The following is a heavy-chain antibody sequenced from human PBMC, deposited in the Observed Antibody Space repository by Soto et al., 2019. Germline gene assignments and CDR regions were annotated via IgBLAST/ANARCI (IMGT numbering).Heavy chain of an antibody. D-gene: IGHD3-9*01. J-gene: IGHJ4*02. CDR1: GGTFSSYT. Sequence: QVQLVQSGAEVKKPGSSVKVSCKASGGTFSSYTISWVRQAPGQGLEWMGRIIPILGIANYAQKFQGRVTITADKSTSTAYMELSSLRSEDTAVYYCASITTAPGRYYDILTGYLQEDYWGQGTLVTVSS. CDR2: IIPILGIA. CDR3: ASITTAPGRYYDILTGYLQEDY. V-gene: IGHV1-69*02.